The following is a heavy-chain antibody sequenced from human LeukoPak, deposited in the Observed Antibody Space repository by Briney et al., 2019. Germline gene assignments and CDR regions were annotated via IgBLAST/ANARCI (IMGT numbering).Heavy chain of an antibody. CDR3: ARGLGIGPTHNNLFDY. CDR2: IIPIFGTA. V-gene: IGHV1-69*13. J-gene: IGHJ4*02. CDR1: GVTFSSYA. Sequence: ASVKVSCKASGVTFSSYAISWVRQAPGQGLEWMGGIIPIFGTANYAQKFQGRVTITADGSTSTAYMELSSLRSEDTAVYYCARGLGIGPTHNNLFDYWGQGTPVTVSS. D-gene: IGHD7-27*01.